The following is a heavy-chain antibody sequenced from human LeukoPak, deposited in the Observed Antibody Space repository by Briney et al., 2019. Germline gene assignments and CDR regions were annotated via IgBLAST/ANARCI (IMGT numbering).Heavy chain of an antibody. Sequence: PGGSLRLSCAVSGFTLIRNGMHWVRQAPGKGLEWVAFIRSDGENKYYADSVKGRLTVSRDTSKNTLFLEMNYLKTEDTATYCCAKDLTMVRGAVTNWGQGTQVTVSS. J-gene: IGHJ4*02. CDR1: GFTLIRNG. CDR2: IRSDGENK. V-gene: IGHV3-30*02. CDR3: AKDLTMVRGAVTN. D-gene: IGHD3-10*01.